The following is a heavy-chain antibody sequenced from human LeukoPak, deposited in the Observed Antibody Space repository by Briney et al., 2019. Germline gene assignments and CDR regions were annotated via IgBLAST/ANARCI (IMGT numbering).Heavy chain of an antibody. V-gene: IGHV4-4*02. CDR1: GGSISSSNW. J-gene: IGHJ3*02. D-gene: IGHD3-22*01. CDR3: AKSNGYGLIDI. Sequence: SGTLSLTCAVSGGSISSSNWWSWVLQPPGKGLEWIGEIYHSGSTNYNPSLKSRVTISLDTSRNQFSLKLNSVTAADTAVYYCAKSNGYGLIDIWGQGTMVTVSS. CDR2: IYHSGST.